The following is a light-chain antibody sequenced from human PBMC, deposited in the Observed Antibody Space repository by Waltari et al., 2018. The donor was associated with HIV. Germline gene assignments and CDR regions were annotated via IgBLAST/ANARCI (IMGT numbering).Light chain of an antibody. CDR2: EVI. J-gene: IGLJ3*02. V-gene: IGLV2-8*01. CDR1: SSAVGGYNY. Sequence: QSALTQPPSASGSPGQSVTISCTGTSSAVGGYNYVSWYQQHPGKTPKLMIYEVIKRPSGVPYRFSGSKSGNTASLTVSGLQAEDEAGYYCNSYAGSNNWVFGGGTKLTVL. CDR3: NSYAGSNNWV.